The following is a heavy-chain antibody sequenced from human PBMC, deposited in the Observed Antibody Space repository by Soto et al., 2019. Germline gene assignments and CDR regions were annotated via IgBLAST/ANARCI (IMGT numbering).Heavy chain of an antibody. Sequence: PSETLSLTCTVSGGSISSYYWSWIRQPPGKGLEWIGYIYYSGTTNYNPSLKSRVTISVDTSKNQFSLNLISVTAADTAVYYCARMASGWYPDYWGQGTLVTVSS. D-gene: IGHD6-19*01. V-gene: IGHV4-59*08. J-gene: IGHJ4*02. CDR1: GGSISSYY. CDR2: IYYSGTT. CDR3: ARMASGWYPDY.